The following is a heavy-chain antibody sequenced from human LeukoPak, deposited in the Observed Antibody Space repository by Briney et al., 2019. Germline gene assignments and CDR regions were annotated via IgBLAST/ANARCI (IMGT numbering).Heavy chain of an antibody. V-gene: IGHV3-21*01. CDR2: ISSSSSYI. J-gene: IGHJ4*02. D-gene: IGHD5-24*01. CDR1: GFTFSSYS. Sequence: GGSLRLSCAASGFTFSSYSMNWVRQAPGKGLEWVSSISSSSSYIYYADSVKGRFTISRDNAKNSLYLQMNSLRAEDTAVYYCARDPDGYSQGYYFGYWGQGTLVTVSS. CDR3: ARDPDGYSQGYYFGY.